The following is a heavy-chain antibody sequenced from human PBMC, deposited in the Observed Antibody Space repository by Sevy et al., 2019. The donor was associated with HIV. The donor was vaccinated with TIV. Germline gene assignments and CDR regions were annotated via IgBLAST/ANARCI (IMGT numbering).Heavy chain of an antibody. V-gene: IGHV3-23*01. CDR1: GFTFTTHA. CDR3: AIPQDRYSYIN. CDR2: ISYHGAAT. J-gene: IGHJ4*02. D-gene: IGHD3-16*02. Sequence: GGSLRLSCAASGFTFTTHAMTWIRQAPGKGLEWVSVISYHGAATNYADSVKGRFTVSRDNSRSTLYLQMSSLRVEDTAVYFCAIPQDRYSYINWGQGTLVTVSS.